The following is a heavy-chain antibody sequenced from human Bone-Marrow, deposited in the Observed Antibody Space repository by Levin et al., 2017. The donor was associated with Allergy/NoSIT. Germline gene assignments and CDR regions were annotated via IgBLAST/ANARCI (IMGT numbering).Heavy chain of an antibody. CDR3: AKDRVGATYDSYGMDV. J-gene: IGHJ6*02. Sequence: PGGSLRLSCAASGFTFSSHGMHWVRQAPGKGLEWVAVISYDGSYKYYADSVKGRFTISRDKTKSTLYLQMNSLRAEDTAVYYCAKDRVGATYDSYGMDVWGQGTTVTVSS. CDR1: GFTFSSHG. D-gene: IGHD1-26*01. CDR2: ISYDGSYK. V-gene: IGHV3-30*18.